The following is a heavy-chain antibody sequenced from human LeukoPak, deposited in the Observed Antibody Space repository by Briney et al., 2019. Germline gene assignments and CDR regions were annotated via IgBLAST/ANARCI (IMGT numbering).Heavy chain of an antibody. D-gene: IGHD5-24*01. CDR3: AREMMAAFDY. CDR2: ISYDGSNK. CDR1: GFTFSSYA. Sequence: GRSLRLSCAASGFTFSSYAMHWVRQAPGKGLEWVAVISYDGSNKYYADSVKGRFTISRDNSKNTLYLQMNSLRAEDTALYYCAREMMAAFDYWGQGTLVTVSS. V-gene: IGHV3-30-3*01. J-gene: IGHJ4*02.